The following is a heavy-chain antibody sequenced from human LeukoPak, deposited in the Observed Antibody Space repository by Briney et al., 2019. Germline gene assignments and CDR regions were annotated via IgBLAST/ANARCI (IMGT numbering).Heavy chain of an antibody. D-gene: IGHD2-2*01. Sequence: GGSLRLSCAASGFTFSSYWMHWVRQAPGKGLVWVSRINSDGSSTSYADSVKGRFTISRDNAKNTLYLQMNSLRAEDTAVYYCARGFYCSSTSCYVIWFDPWGQGTLVTVSS. CDR3: ARGFYCSSTSCYVIWFDP. J-gene: IGHJ5*02. CDR2: INSDGSST. V-gene: IGHV3-74*01. CDR1: GFTFSSYW.